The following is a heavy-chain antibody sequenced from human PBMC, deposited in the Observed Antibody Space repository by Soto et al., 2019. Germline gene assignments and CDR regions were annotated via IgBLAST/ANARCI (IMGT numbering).Heavy chain of an antibody. V-gene: IGHV3-23*01. CDR1: GFTFSSYA. D-gene: IGHD1-26*01. Sequence: EVQLLESGGGLVQPGGSLRLSCAASGFTFSSYAMSWVRQAPGKGLEWVSAISGSGGSTYYADSVKGRFTISRDNSKNTLYLQMNSLRAEDTAVYYCAKDIRVGATARHAFDIWGQGTMVTVSS. J-gene: IGHJ3*02. CDR3: AKDIRVGATARHAFDI. CDR2: ISGSGGST.